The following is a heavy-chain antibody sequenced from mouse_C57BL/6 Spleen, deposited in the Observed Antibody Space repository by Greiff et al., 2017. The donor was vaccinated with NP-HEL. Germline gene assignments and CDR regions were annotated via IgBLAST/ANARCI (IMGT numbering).Heavy chain of an antibody. CDR2: IWSGGST. CDR3: ARGGGTTVVAGGYYAMDY. V-gene: IGHV2-2*01. Sequence: QVQLKESGPGLVQPSQSLSITCTVSGFSLTSYGVHWVRQSPGKGLEWLGVIWSGGSTDYNAAFISRLSISKDNSKSQVFFKMNSLQADDTAIYYCARGGGTTVVAGGYYAMDYWGQGTSVTVSS. CDR1: GFSLTSYG. J-gene: IGHJ4*01. D-gene: IGHD1-1*01.